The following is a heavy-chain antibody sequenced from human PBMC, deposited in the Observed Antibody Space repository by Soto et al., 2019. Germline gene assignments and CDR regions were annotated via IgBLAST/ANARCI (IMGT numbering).Heavy chain of an antibody. CDR3: ARGNYGATTIGDYYSYGMAV. V-gene: IGHV1-69*12. J-gene: IGHJ6*02. CDR2: IIPIFGTA. CDR1: GGTFSSYA. D-gene: IGHD4-17*01. Sequence: QVQLVQSGAEVKKPGSSVKVSCKASGGTFSSYAISWVRQAPGQGLEWMGGIIPIFGTANYAQKFQGRVTITEAESTRTVSMELSTVRSEGTAVYYCARGNYGATTIGDYYSYGMAVWGQGTTVTVSS.